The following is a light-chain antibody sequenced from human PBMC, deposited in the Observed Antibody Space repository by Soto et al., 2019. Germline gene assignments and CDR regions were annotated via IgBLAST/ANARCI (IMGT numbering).Light chain of an antibody. Sequence: QSVLTQPPSVSGAPGQRVTISCTGSSSNFGAGYDVHWYQQLPGTAPKLLIYANNNRPSGVPERFSGSKSGTSASLAITGLRAEDEADYYCQSYDSSLRGWVSGGGTKVTVL. J-gene: IGLJ3*02. CDR1: SSNFGAGYD. CDR3: QSYDSSLRGWV. CDR2: ANN. V-gene: IGLV1-40*01.